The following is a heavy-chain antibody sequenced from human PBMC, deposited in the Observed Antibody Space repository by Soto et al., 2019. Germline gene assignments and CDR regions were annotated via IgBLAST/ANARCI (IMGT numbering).Heavy chain of an antibody. Sequence: HPGGSLRLSCAASGFTFSSYAMSWVRQAPGKGLEWVSAISGSGGSTYYADSVKGRFTISRDNAKNSLYLQMNSLRAEDTAVYYCARDGSYYEHYYYGMDVWGQGTTVNVSS. CDR2: ISGSGGST. CDR3: ARDGSYYEHYYYGMDV. D-gene: IGHD1-26*01. J-gene: IGHJ6*02. CDR1: GFTFSSYA. V-gene: IGHV3-23*01.